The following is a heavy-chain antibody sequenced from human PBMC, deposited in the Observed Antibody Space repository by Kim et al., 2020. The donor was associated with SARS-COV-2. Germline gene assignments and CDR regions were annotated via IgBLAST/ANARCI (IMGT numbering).Heavy chain of an antibody. CDR2: ISAYNGNT. CDR3: AREGWMIEVGVPYYYGMDV. V-gene: IGHV1-18*01. D-gene: IGHD3-22*01. CDR1: GYTFTSYG. Sequence: ASVKVSCKASGYTFTSYGISWVRQAPGQGLEWMGWISAYNGNTNYAQKLQGRVTMTTDTSTSTAYMELRSLRSDDTAVYYCAREGWMIEVGVPYYYGMDVWGQGTTVTVSS. J-gene: IGHJ6*02.